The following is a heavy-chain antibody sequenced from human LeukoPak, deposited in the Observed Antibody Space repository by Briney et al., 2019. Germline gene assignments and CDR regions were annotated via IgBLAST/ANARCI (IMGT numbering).Heavy chain of an antibody. CDR1: GGTFSSYA. J-gene: IGHJ3*02. D-gene: IGHD5-18*01. CDR2: IIPIFGTA. CDR3: ASGRDTRDAFDM. Sequence: SVKVSCKASGGTFSSYAISWVRQAPGQGLEWMGGIIPIFGTANYAQKFQGRVTITADKSTSTAYMELSSLRSEDTAVYYCASGRDTRDAFDMWGEGTMVTASS. V-gene: IGHV1-69*06.